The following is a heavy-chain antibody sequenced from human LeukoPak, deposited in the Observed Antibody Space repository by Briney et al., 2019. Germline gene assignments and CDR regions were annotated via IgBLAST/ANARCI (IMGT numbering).Heavy chain of an antibody. CDR2: ISSSSSYI. Sequence: GGSLRLSCAASGFTFSSYSMNWVRQAPGKGLEWVSSISSSSSYIYYADSVKGRFTISRDNAKNSLYLQMNSLRAEDTAVYYCASGYCSSTSCYRVYFDYWGQGTLVTVSS. V-gene: IGHV3-21*01. CDR1: GFTFSSYS. J-gene: IGHJ4*02. D-gene: IGHD2-2*02. CDR3: ASGYCSSTSCYRVYFDY.